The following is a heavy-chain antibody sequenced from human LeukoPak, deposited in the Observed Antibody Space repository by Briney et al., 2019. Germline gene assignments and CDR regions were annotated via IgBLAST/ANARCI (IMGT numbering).Heavy chain of an antibody. CDR1: GGSISSYY. CDR3: ARDPRIVVVPAATVGYFDL. V-gene: IGHV4-4*07. J-gene: IGHJ2*01. CDR2: IYTSGST. Sequence: SETLSLTCTVSGGSISSYYWSWIRQPAGKGLERIGRIYTSGSTNYNPSLKSRVTMSVDTSKNQFSLKLSSVTAADTAVYYCARDPRIVVVPAATVGYFDLWGRGTLVTVSS. D-gene: IGHD2-2*01.